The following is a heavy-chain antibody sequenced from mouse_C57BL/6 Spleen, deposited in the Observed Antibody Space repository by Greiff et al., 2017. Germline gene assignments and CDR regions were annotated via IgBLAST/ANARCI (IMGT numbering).Heavy chain of an antibody. J-gene: IGHJ3*01. V-gene: IGHV14-4*01. D-gene: IGHD1-1*01. Sequence: EVQLQQSGAELVRPGASVKLSCTASGFNIKDDYMHWVKQRPEQGLEWIGWIDPENGDTEYASKFQGKATITADTSSNTASLQLSSLTSEDTAVYYCTTLYYDGSGTLFDYGGQGTLGTVSA. CDR1: GFNIKDDY. CDR2: IDPENGDT. CDR3: TTLYYDGSGTLFDY.